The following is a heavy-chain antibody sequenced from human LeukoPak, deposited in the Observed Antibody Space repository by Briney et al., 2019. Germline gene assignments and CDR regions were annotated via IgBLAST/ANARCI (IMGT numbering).Heavy chain of an antibody. CDR3: ARHGGVGGYCSGGSCRFDS. Sequence: PSETLSLTCTVSGGSISHYYWNCIRQPPGKGLEWIGYIYYRGSIHYNPSLKSRVTISVDTSKNQFSLNLSSVTAADTAVYYCARHGGVGGYCSGGSCRFDSWGQGTLITVSS. CDR2: IYYRGSI. J-gene: IGHJ4*02. V-gene: IGHV4-59*08. D-gene: IGHD2-15*01. CDR1: GGSISHYY.